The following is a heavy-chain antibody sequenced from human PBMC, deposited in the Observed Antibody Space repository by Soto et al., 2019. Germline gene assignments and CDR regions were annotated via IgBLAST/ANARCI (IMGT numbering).Heavy chain of an antibody. J-gene: IGHJ6*02. V-gene: IGHV1-18*01. CDR1: GYIFVNYG. CDR3: VMVDNYVTPTPQDV. D-gene: IGHD3-16*01. Sequence: QVQLVQSGDEVRKPGSSVKVSCKASGYIFVNYGIAWVRQAPGQGLEWMGWISPYTGNTHSASKVQGRLTMTTDTSTSTAYMDLGSLTSDDTAVYYCVMVDNYVTPTPQDVWGQGTTVTVSS. CDR2: ISPYTGNT.